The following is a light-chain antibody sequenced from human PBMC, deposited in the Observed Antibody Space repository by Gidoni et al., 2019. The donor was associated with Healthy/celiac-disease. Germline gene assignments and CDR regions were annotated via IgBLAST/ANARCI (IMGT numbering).Light chain of an antibody. CDR1: QDISNY. CDR2: DAS. V-gene: IGKV1-33*01. J-gene: IGKJ5*01. CDR3: QQYDNLPIT. Sequence: DIQMTQSPSSLSASVGDRVTITRQASQDISNYLNWYQQKPGKAPKLLIYDASNLETGVPSRFSGSGSGTDFTFTISSLQPEDIATYYCQQYDNLPITFXXXTRLEIK.